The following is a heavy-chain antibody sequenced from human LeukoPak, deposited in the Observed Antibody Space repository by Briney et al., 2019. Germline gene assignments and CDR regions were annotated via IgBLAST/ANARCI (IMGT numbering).Heavy chain of an antibody. CDR1: GYTFTGYY. J-gene: IGHJ5*02. CDR3: AREKSVAGSEGNWFDP. D-gene: IGHD6-19*01. CDR2: INPNSGGT. V-gene: IGHV1-2*02. Sequence: ASVKASCKASGYTFTGYYMHWVRQAPGQGLEWMGWINPNSGGTNYAQKFQGRVTMTRDTSISTAYMELSRLRSDDTAVYYCAREKSVAGSEGNWFDPWGQGTLVTVSS.